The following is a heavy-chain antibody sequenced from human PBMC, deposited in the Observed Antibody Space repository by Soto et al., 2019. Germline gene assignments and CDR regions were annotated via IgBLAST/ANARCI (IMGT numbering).Heavy chain of an antibody. V-gene: IGHV3-21*01. CDR3: ARSSSGGATYFDC. J-gene: IGHJ4*02. Sequence: NPGGSLRLSCAASGFTFSSYXMNWVRQAPGKGLEWVSSISSSSSYIYYADSVKGRFTISRDNAKNSLYLQMNSLRAEDTAVDYCARSSSGGATYFDCWGQGTLFTVSS. CDR1: GFTFSSYX. CDR2: ISSSSSYI. D-gene: IGHD1-26*01.